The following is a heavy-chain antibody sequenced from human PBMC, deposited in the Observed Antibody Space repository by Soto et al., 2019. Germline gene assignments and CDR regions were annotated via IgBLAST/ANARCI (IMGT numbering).Heavy chain of an antibody. CDR1: GGSISDDTYY. V-gene: IGHV4-39*07. Sequence: SETLSLTCTVSGGSISDDTYYWGWIRQPPGKGLEWIGSIYYSGTSSYNPSLKSRVSMSVDTSKNHFSLKLNSVAAADTAVYYCATSMAPYYFDYWGQGTLVTVSS. D-gene: IGHD2-8*01. CDR2: IYYSGTS. J-gene: IGHJ4*02. CDR3: ATSMAPYYFDY.